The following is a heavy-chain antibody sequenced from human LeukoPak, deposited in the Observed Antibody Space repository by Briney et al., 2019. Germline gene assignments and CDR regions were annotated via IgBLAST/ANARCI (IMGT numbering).Heavy chain of an antibody. CDR2: IIPIFGTA. Sequence: SVKVSCKASGGTFSSYAISWVRQAPRQGLEWMGGIIPIFGTANYAQKFQGRVTITADESTSTAYMELSSLRSEDTAVYYCARDRLGYCSSTSCYNPRSYYYYYMDVWGKGTTVTVSS. CDR3: ARDRLGYCSSTSCYNPRSYYYYYMDV. V-gene: IGHV1-69*01. J-gene: IGHJ6*03. D-gene: IGHD2-2*02. CDR1: GGTFSSYA.